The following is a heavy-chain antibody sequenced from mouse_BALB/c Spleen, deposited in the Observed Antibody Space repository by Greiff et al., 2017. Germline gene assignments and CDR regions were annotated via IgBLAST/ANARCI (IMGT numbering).Heavy chain of an antibody. D-gene: IGHD2-1*01. CDR3: ARYGNYEEDAMDY. CDR1: GFNIKDTY. CDR2: IDPANGNT. Sequence: EVQLQQSGAELVKPGASVKLSCTASGFNIKDTYMHWVKQRPEQGLEWIGRIDPANGNTKYDPKFQGKATITADTSSNTAYLQLSSLTSEDTAVYYCARYGNYEEDAMDYWGQGTSVTVSS. J-gene: IGHJ4*01. V-gene: IGHV14-3*02.